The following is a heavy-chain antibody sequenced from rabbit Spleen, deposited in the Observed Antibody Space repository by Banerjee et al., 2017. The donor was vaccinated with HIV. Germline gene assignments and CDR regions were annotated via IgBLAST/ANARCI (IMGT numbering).Heavy chain of an antibody. V-gene: IGHV1S40*01. CDR3: ARDGAGGSYFAL. Sequence: LEESGGGLVKPGASLTLTCKASGFSFNSGYDMCWVRQAPGKGLEWIACIYAGSSGSTYYASWAEGRFTFFKTSSTTVVLQMTSLTGADTATYFCARDGAGGSYFALWGQGTLVTVS. CDR1: GFSFNSGYD. D-gene: IGHD8-1*01. J-gene: IGHJ6*01. CDR2: IYAGSSGST.